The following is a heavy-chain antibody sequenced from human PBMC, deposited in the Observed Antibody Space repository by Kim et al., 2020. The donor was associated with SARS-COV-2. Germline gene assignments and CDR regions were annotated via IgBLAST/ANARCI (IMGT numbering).Heavy chain of an antibody. D-gene: IGHD2-2*01. CDR3: ARIATSDILVVPAALGASGVDAFDI. CDR2: INSDGSST. J-gene: IGHJ3*02. CDR1: GFTFSSYW. Sequence: GGSLRLSCAASGFTFSSYWMHWVRQAPGKGLVWVSRINSDGSSTSYADSVKGRFTISRDNAKNTLYLQMNSLRAEDTAVYYCARIATSDILVVPAALGASGVDAFDICGQETMVTVSS. V-gene: IGHV3-74*01.